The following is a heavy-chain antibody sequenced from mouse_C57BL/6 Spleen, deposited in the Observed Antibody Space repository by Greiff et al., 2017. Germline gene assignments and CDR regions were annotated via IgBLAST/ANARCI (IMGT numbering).Heavy chain of an antibody. J-gene: IGHJ2*01. CDR3: ARWGNYFDY. CDR2: INPSTGGT. CDR1: GYSFTGYY. V-gene: IGHV1-42*01. Sequence: EVQLQQSGPELVKPGASVKISCKASGYSFTGYYMNWVKQSPEKSLEWIGEINPSTGGTTYNQKFKAKATLTVDKSSSTAYMQLKSLTSEDSAVYYRARWGNYFDYWGQGTTLTVSS.